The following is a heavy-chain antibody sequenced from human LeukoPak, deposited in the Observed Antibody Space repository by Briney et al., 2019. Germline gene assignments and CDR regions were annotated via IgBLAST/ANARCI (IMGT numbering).Heavy chain of an antibody. J-gene: IGHJ6*03. CDR3: TTAGQWLVNYYYMDV. D-gene: IGHD6-19*01. CDR1: GFTFSNYG. Sequence: GGSLRLSCAASGFTFSNYGMHWVRQAPGKGPEWVAVISYDGTNKYYADSVKGRFTISRDNSKNTVYLQMNSLKTDDTAVYYCTTAGQWLVNYYYMDVWGKGTTVTVSS. V-gene: IGHV3-30*03. CDR2: ISYDGTNK.